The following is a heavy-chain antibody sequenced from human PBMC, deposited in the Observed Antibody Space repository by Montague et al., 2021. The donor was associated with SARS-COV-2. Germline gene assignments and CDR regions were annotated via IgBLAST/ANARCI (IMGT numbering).Heavy chain of an antibody. CDR3: VRDGGNWYYFDY. V-gene: IGHV4-4*07. D-gene: IGHD3-16*01. J-gene: IGHJ4*02. Sequence: LSLTCSISGVSITSYYWSWVRQPAGKGLEWIGHIYASGSTNYSPSLKSRVRLSIDNPKNQFPLKLESLTAADTAVYYCVRDGGNWYYFDYWGQGALVTVSS. CDR2: IYASGST. CDR1: GVSITSYY.